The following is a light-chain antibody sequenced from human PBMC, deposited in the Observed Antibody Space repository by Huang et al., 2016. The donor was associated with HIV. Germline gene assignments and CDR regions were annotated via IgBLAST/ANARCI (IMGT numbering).Light chain of an antibody. CDR3: QQLNSYPLT. CDR2: AAS. J-gene: IGKJ4*01. Sequence: IQLTQSPSSLSASVGDRVTITCRASQGISSYLGWYQPKPGKAPKLLIYAASTLQSGVPSRFSGSGSGTDFTLTISSLQPEDFATYHCQQLNSYPLTFGGGTKVEIK. CDR1: QGISSY. V-gene: IGKV1-9*01.